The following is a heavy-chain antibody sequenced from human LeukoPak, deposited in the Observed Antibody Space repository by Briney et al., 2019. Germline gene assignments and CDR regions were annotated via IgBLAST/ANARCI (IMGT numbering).Heavy chain of an antibody. J-gene: IGHJ4*02. CDR3: ARDTPNYGDFDY. CDR2: IIPILGIA. Sequence: GSSVKVSCKASGGTFSSYAMSWVRQAPGQGLEWMGRIIPILGIANYAQKFQGRVTITADKSTSTAYMELSSLRSEDTAVYYCARDTPNYGDFDYWGQGTLVTVSS. V-gene: IGHV1-69*04. D-gene: IGHD4-17*01. CDR1: GGTFSSYA.